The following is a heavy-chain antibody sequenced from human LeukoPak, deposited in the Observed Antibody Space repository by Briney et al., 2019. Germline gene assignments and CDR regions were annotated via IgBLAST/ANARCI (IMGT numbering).Heavy chain of an antibody. CDR1: GDSVSSKGV. CDR2: IYYRSKWSN. Sequence: SQTLSLTCAISGDSVSSKGVWNWIRQSPSRGLEWLGRIYYRSKWSNNYAVSVESRITINPDTSKNQFSLQLSSVTAEDTAVYYCARGDQNFDYWGQGTLVTVSS. D-gene: IGHD5-24*01. CDR3: ARGDQNFDY. J-gene: IGHJ4*02. V-gene: IGHV6-1*01.